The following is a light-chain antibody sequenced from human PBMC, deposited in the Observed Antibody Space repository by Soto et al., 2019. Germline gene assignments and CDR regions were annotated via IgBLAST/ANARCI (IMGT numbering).Light chain of an antibody. CDR1: QSVGGD. CDR3: QQRSSWPLT. CDR2: AAS. J-gene: IGKJ3*01. Sequence: EIVLTQSPVTLSSSPGERATLSCRASQSVGGDLVWYQQKPGQPPRLLIDAASTRATGIPARFSGSGSGTDFTLTISSLEPEDFAVYYCQQRSSWPLTFGPGTKVDIK. V-gene: IGKV3-11*01.